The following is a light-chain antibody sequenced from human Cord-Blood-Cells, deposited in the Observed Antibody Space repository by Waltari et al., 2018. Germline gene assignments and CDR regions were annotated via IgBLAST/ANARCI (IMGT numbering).Light chain of an antibody. V-gene: IGLV2-23*01. CDR3: CSYAGSSTYV. J-gene: IGLJ1*01. CDR1: SSDVGSYNL. CDR2: EGS. Sequence: QSALTQPASVSGSPGQSITISCTGTSSDVGSYNLVSWYQQHPGKAPKLMLYEGSKRPSGVSKRFSGSTSGNTASLTISGLQAEDEADYYCCSYAGSSTYVFGTGTKVTVL.